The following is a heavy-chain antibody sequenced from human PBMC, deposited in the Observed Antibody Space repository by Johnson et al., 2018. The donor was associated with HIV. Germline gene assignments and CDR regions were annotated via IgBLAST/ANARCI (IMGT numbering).Heavy chain of an antibody. CDR3: ASWGVGSSWNHDAFDI. J-gene: IGHJ3*02. D-gene: IGHD6-13*01. CDR2: IYNDGSRT. Sequence: VQLVESGGGLVQPGGSLRLSCAASGFTVSSNYMSWVRQAPGKGLEWVARIYNDGSRTSYADSVKGRFTISRDNAKNTVDLQMNSLRAEDTAVYYCASWGVGSSWNHDAFDIWGQGTMVTVSS. V-gene: IGHV3-66*02. CDR1: GFTVSSNY.